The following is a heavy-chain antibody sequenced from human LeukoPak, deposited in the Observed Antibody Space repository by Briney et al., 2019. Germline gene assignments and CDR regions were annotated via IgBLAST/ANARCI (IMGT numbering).Heavy chain of an antibody. D-gene: IGHD5-18*01. CDR3: ARGHTAAMVFCDY. V-gene: IGHV3-30*04. Sequence: GGSLRLSCAASGFNFSSYAIHWVRQAPGKGLEWVAVISYDGSNEFYADSVKGRFTISRDNSKNTLYLQMSSLRAEDTAVYYCARGHTAAMVFCDYWGQGTLVTVSS. CDR1: GFNFSSYA. J-gene: IGHJ4*02. CDR2: ISYDGSNE.